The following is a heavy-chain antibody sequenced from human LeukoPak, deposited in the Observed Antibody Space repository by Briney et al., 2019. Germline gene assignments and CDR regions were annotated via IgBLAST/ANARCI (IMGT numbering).Heavy chain of an antibody. CDR2: ISSSSTII. CDR1: GFTFSSYS. CDR3: GRDLGSSSSEVNY. V-gene: IGHV3-48*01. Sequence: PGGSLRLSCAASGFTFSSYSMNWVRQAPGKGLEWVSYISSSSTIIYYADSVKGRFTISRDNAKKSLYLQMNSLRAEDTAVYYCGRDLGSSSSEVNYWGQGTLVTVSS. J-gene: IGHJ4*02. D-gene: IGHD6-6*01.